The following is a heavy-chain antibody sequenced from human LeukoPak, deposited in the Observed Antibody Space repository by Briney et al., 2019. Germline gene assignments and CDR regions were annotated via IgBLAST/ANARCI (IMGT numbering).Heavy chain of an antibody. CDR2: ISYDGSNK. CDR3: AKDLSKDIVPVAGY. J-gene: IGHJ4*02. CDR1: GFTFSSYA. D-gene: IGHD2-8*01. V-gene: IGHV3-30-3*01. Sequence: GRSLRLSCAASGFTFSSYAMHWVRQAPGKGLEWVAVISYDGSNKYYADSVKGRFTISRDNSKNTLYLQMNSLRAEDTAVYYCAKDLSKDIVPVAGYWGQGTLVTVSA.